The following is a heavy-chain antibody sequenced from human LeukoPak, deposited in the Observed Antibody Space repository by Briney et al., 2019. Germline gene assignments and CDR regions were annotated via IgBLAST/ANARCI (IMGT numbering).Heavy chain of an antibody. Sequence: PSGTLSLTCAVSGGSISSSNWWSWVRQPPGKGLEWIGEIYHSGSTNYNPSLKSRVTISVDKSKNQFSLKLSSVTAADTAVYYCARAYPFLGYCSGGSCPNDAFDIWGQGTMVTVSS. V-gene: IGHV4-4*02. J-gene: IGHJ3*02. D-gene: IGHD2-15*01. CDR3: ARAYPFLGYCSGGSCPNDAFDI. CDR1: GGSISSSNW. CDR2: IYHSGST.